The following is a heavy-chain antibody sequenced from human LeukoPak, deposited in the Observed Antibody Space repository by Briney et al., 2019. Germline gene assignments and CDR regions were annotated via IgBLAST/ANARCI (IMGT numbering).Heavy chain of an antibody. Sequence: GGSLRLSCAASGFSFSDSYMIWIRQAPGKGLEWTSFISSSGDFTYYPDSMKGRFTITRDNAKTSLYLQMNSLRPEDTAVYYCATLGWYASHTWGQGTLVTVSS. V-gene: IGHV3-11*01. CDR1: GFSFSDSY. D-gene: IGHD6-19*01. CDR2: ISSSGDFT. CDR3: ATLGWYASHT. J-gene: IGHJ5*02.